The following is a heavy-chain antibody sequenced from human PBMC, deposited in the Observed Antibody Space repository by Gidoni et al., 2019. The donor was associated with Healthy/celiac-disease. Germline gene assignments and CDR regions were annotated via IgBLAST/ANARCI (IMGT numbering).Heavy chain of an antibody. J-gene: IGHJ3*02. Sequence: EWIGYIYYSGSTYYNPSLKSRVTISVDTSKNQFSLKLSSVTAADTAVYYCARDDYGDYFAFDIWGQGTMVTVSS. CDR3: ARDDYGDYFAFDI. V-gene: IGHV4-30-4*01. D-gene: IGHD4-17*01. CDR2: IYYSGST.